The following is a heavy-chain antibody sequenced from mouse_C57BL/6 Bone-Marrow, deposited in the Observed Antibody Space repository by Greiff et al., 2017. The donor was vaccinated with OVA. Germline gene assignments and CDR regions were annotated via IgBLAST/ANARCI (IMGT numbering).Heavy chain of an antibody. V-gene: IGHV1-15*01. J-gene: IGHJ2*01. CDR3: TRAYYGSSYDYFDY. CDR2: IDPETGGT. Sequence: QVQLQQSGAELVRPGASVTLSCKASGYTFTDYEMHWVKQTPVHGLEWIGAIDPETGGTAYNQKFKGKAILTADKSSSTAYMGLRSLTSEDSAVYYCTRAYYGSSYDYFDYWGQGTTLTVSS. D-gene: IGHD1-1*01. CDR1: GYTFTDYE.